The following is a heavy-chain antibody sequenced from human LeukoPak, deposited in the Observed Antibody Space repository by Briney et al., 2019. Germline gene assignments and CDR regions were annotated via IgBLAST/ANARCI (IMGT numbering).Heavy chain of an antibody. V-gene: IGHV3-30-3*01. CDR1: GFTFSSYA. J-gene: IGHJ4*02. D-gene: IGHD2-8*01. CDR3: ARDTDIVPLGALDY. Sequence: GGSLRLSCAASGFTFSSYAMHWVRQAPGKGLEWVAVISYDGSNKYYADSVKGRFTISRDNSKNTLYLQMNSLRAEDTAVYYCARDTDIVPLGALDYWGQGTLVTVSS. CDR2: ISYDGSNK.